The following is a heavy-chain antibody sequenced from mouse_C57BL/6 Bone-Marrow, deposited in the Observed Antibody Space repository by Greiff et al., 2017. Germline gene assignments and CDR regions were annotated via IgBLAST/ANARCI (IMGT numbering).Heavy chain of an antibody. Sequence: EVKLMESGGGLVQPGGSLSLSCAASGFTFTDYYMSWVRQPPGKALEWLGFIRNNANGYTTEYSASVKGRFTISRDNSQSILYLQMNALRAEDSATYYCARPNWDWYFDVWGTGTTVTVSS. CDR1: GFTFTDYY. D-gene: IGHD4-1*01. CDR2: IRNNANGYTT. J-gene: IGHJ1*03. CDR3: ARPNWDWYFDV. V-gene: IGHV7-3*01.